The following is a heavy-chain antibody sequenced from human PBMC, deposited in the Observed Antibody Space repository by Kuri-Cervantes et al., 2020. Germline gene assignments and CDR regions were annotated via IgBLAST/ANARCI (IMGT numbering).Heavy chain of an antibody. J-gene: IGHJ6*03. CDR2: IKQDGSEK. D-gene: IGHD1-26*01. CDR1: GFTFSSYW. CDR3: ARSHSGSLMGFYYYYYMDV. Sequence: LSLTCAASGFTFSSYWMSWVRQAPGKGLEWVANIKQDGSEKYYVDSVKGRFTISRDNAKNSLYLQMNSLKTEDTAVYYCARSHSGSLMGFYYYYYMDVWGKGTTVTVSS. V-gene: IGHV3-7*03.